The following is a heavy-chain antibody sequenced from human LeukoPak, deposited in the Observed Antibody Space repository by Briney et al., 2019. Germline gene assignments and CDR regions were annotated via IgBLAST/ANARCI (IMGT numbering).Heavy chain of an antibody. Sequence: TGGSLRLSCAASGFTFSSYWMSWVRQAPGKGLEWVSYISSSGSTIYYADSVKGRFTISRDNAKNSLYLQMNSLRAEDTAVYYCAREQSGYAFDIWGQGTMVTVSS. CDR3: AREQSGYAFDI. CDR2: ISSSGSTI. CDR1: GFTFSSYW. V-gene: IGHV3-48*04. D-gene: IGHD5-12*01. J-gene: IGHJ3*02.